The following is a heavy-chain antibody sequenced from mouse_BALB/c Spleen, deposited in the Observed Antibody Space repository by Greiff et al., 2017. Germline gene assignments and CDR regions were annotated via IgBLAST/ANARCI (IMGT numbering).Heavy chain of an antibody. CDR1: GFTFSDYY. V-gene: IGHV5-4*02. CDR3: ARGQLGLLDY. CDR2: ISDGGSYT. J-gene: IGHJ4*01. Sequence: EVHLVESGGGLVKPGGSLKLSCAASGFTFSDYYMYWVRQTPEKRLEWVATISDGGSYTYYPDSVKGRFTISRDNAKNNLYLQMSSLKSEDTAMYYCARGQLGLLDYWGQGTSVTVSS. D-gene: IGHD3-2*01.